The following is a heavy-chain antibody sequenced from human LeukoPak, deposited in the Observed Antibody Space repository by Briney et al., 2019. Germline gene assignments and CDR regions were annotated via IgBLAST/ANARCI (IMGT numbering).Heavy chain of an antibody. CDR3: AKELSSSWRKPIDY. CDR1: GFTFSSYA. CDR2: ISGSGGST. D-gene: IGHD6-13*01. V-gene: IGHV3-23*01. J-gene: IGHJ4*02. Sequence: GGSLRLSCAASGFTFSSYAMSWVRKAPGKGLEWVSAISGSGGSTYYADSVKGRFTISRDNSKNTLYLQMNSLRAEDTAVYYCAKELSSSWRKPIDYWGQGTLVTVSS.